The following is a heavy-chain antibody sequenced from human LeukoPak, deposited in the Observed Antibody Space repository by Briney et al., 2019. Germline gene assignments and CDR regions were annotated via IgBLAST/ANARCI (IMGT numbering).Heavy chain of an antibody. CDR3: ARHVPYDSSGYYYGRYYFDY. J-gene: IGHJ4*02. CDR2: INHSGST. D-gene: IGHD3-22*01. V-gene: IGHV4-34*01. CDR1: GGSFSGYY. Sequence: PSETLSLTCAVYGGSFSGYYWSWIRQPPGKGLEWSEEINHSGSTNYNPSLKSRVTISVDTSKIQFSLKLSSVTAADTAVYYCARHVPYDSSGYYYGRYYFDYWGQGTLVTVSS.